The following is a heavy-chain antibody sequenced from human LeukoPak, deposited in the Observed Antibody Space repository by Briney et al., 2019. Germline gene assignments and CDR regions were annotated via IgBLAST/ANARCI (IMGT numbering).Heavy chain of an antibody. D-gene: IGHD2-2*01. CDR1: GGTFSSYA. CDR3: ARNAVPDRPFSGMDV. CDR2: IIPIFGTA. Sequence: SVKVSCKASGGTFSSYAISWVRQAPGQGLEWMGGIIPIFGTANYAQKFQGRVTITADESTSTAYMELSSLRSEDTGVYYCARNAVPDRPFSGMDVWGKGTTVTVSS. V-gene: IGHV1-69*13. J-gene: IGHJ6*04.